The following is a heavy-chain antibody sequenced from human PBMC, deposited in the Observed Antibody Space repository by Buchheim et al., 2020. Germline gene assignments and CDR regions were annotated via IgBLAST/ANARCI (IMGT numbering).Heavy chain of an antibody. D-gene: IGHD6-19*01. Sequence: QVQLVQSGAEVKKPGASVKVSCKASGYTFTGYYMHWVRQAPGQGLEWMGWINPNSGGTNYAQKFQGWVTLTRDTSIRPAYMELSRLRSDDTAVYYCARIAVAGRENWYFDLWGRGTL. CDR1: GYTFTGYY. CDR3: ARIAVAGRENWYFDL. CDR2: INPNSGGT. V-gene: IGHV1-2*04. J-gene: IGHJ2*01.